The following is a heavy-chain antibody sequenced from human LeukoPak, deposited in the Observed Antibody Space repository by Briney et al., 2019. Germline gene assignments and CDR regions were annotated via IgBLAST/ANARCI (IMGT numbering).Heavy chain of an antibody. CDR2: FYYSGIT. Sequence: SETLSLTCTVSGASISTSDWYRGWIRQPPGKGLEWIGSFYYSGITSYNPSLKSRLTIFGDTSKNQFSLKLSSVTAADTAVYYCARRTNDYGAFYDSWGQGTLVTVSS. CDR3: ARRTNDYGAFYDS. D-gene: IGHD4-17*01. J-gene: IGHJ4*02. V-gene: IGHV4-39*01. CDR1: GASISTSDWY.